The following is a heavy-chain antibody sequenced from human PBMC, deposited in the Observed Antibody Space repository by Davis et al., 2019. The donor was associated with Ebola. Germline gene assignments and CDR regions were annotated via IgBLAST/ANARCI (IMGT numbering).Heavy chain of an antibody. D-gene: IGHD2-15*01. V-gene: IGHV4-39*01. J-gene: IGHJ6*02. CDR2: IYHSGST. CDR3: ARLGYCSGGSCVYYYYGMDV. CDR1: GGSISSSSYY. Sequence: MPGGSLRLSCTVSGGSISSSSYYWGWIRQPPGKGLEWIGEIYHSGSTNYNPSLKSRVTISVDTSKNQFSLKLSSVTAADTAVYYCARLGYCSGGSCVYYYYGMDVWGQGTTVTVSS.